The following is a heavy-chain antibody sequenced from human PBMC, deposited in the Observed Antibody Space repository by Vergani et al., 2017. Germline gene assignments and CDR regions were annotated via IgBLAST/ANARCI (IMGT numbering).Heavy chain of an antibody. V-gene: IGHV3-23*01. Sequence: EVQLLESGGGLVQPGGSLRLSCAASGFTFSSYAMSWVRQAPGKGLEWVSAISSSGSTIYYADSVKGRFTISRDNAKNSLYLQMNSLRAEDAAVYYCARVANPHYYYYYYMDVWGKGTTVTVSS. CDR3: ARVANPHYYYYYYMDV. D-gene: IGHD1-14*01. CDR2: ISSSGSTI. J-gene: IGHJ6*03. CDR1: GFTFSSYA.